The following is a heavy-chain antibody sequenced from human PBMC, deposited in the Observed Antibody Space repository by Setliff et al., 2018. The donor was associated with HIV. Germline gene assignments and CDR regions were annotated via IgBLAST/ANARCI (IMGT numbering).Heavy chain of an antibody. CDR1: GSSISGHF. CDR3: ATYYIAVAGTFPY. CDR2: IYHSGST. Sequence: SETLSLTCTVSGSSISGHFWTWIRQPPGKGLEWIGEIYHSGSTNYNPSLKSRVTITVDESKNQFSLKLSSVTAADTAVYYCATYYIAVAGTFPYWGQGTLVTVSS. J-gene: IGHJ4*02. V-gene: IGHV4-34*01. D-gene: IGHD6-19*01.